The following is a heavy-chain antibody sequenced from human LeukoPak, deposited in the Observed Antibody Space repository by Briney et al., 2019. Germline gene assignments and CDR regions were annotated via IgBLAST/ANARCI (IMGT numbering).Heavy chain of an antibody. D-gene: IGHD2-15*01. J-gene: IGHJ4*02. CDR1: GDSIRTYY. CDR3: ARALTPGYCSGGACSYFDY. V-gene: IGHV4-59*01. Sequence: SETLSLTCTVSGDSIRTYYWSWIRQPPGEGLEWIGSIYYSGSTNYNPSLKGRVTISLDTSKNQFSLKVSSVTAADTAVYYCARALTPGYCSGGACSYFDYWGQGTLVTVPS. CDR2: IYYSGST.